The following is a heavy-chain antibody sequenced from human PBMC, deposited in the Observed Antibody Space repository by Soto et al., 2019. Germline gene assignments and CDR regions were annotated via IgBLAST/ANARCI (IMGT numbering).Heavy chain of an antibody. CDR1: GFTFDEYA. V-gene: IGHV3-9*01. CDR2: ISWNTVSM. Sequence: GGSLRLSCVASGFTFDEYAMHWARQVPGKGLEWVSRISWNTVSMGYADSVKGRFTISRDNAKNSLYLQMNRLRAEDTAFYYCVKDKSTIAATGALDYWGQGTLVTVSS. CDR3: VKDKSTIAATGALDY. J-gene: IGHJ4*02. D-gene: IGHD6-13*01.